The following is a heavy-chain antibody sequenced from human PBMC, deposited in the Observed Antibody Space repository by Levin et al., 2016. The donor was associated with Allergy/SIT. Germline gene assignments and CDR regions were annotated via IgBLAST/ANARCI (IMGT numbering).Heavy chain of an antibody. CDR1: GFIFNDFG. Sequence: GESLKISCAASGFIFNDFGMHWVRQVPGKGLEWVAVMSFDGSNKYYADSVKGRFTISRDYSKNTVSLQMNSLRPEDTAVYYCVKDRSEYNYIYSFDYWGQGTRVTVSS. D-gene: IGHD3-16*01. J-gene: IGHJ4*02. CDR3: VKDRSEYNYIYSFDY. CDR2: MSFDGSNK. V-gene: IGHV3-30*18.